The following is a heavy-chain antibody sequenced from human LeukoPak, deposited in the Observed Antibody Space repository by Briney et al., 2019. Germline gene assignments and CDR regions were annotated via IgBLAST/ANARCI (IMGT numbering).Heavy chain of an antibody. CDR1: GGSISSGDYY. V-gene: IGHV4-30-4*08. CDR2: IYYSGST. J-gene: IGHJ4*02. Sequence: SQTLSLTCTVSGGSISSGDYYWSWIRQPPGKGLEWIGYIYYSGSTYYKPSLKSRVTISVDTSKNQFSLKLSSVTAADTAVYYCARVRWGEYRVDYWGQGTLVTVSS. D-gene: IGHD2/OR15-2a*01. CDR3: ARVRWGEYRVDY.